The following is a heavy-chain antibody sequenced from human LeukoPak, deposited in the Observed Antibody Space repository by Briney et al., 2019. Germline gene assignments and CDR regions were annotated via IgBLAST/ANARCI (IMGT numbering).Heavy chain of an antibody. CDR2: INPKSGGT. V-gene: IGHV1-2*02. D-gene: IGHD3-22*01. CDR1: GYSFTGHY. CDR3: ARDRSYYDSSGYSNRRGSDAFDI. J-gene: IGHJ3*02. Sequence: GASVKVSCKASGYSFTGHYMHWVRQAPGQGLEWMGWINPKSGGTNYAQKFQGRVTMTRDTSISTAYMDMSSLRSDDTAVYYCARDRSYYDSSGYSNRRGSDAFDIWGQGTMVTVSS.